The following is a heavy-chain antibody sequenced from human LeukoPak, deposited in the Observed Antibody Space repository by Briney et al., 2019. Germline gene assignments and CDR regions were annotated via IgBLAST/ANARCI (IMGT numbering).Heavy chain of an antibody. CDR3: ARGMGSLLD. CDR1: GFTFSSYA. J-gene: IGHJ4*02. CDR2: ISGSGGST. V-gene: IGHV3-23*01. Sequence: GGSLRLSCVASGFTFSSYAMSWVRQAPGKGLEWVSAISGSGGSTYYADSVKGRFTISRDNSKNTLYLQMNSLRGEDTAVYYCARGMGSLLDWGQGTLVTVSS. D-gene: IGHD1-26*01.